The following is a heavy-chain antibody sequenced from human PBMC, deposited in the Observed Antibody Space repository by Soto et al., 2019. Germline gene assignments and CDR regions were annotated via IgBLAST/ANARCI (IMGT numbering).Heavy chain of an antibody. CDR2: IYWDDDK. CDR3: AHYGSGSYYEYYFDY. Sequence: SGPTLVNPTQTLTLTCTFSGFSLSTSGVGVGWIRQPLGKALEWLALIYWDDDKRYSPSLKSRLTITKDTAKNQVVLTMTNMDPVDTATYYCAHYGSGSYYEYYFDYWGQGTLVTVSS. D-gene: IGHD3-10*01. CDR1: GFSLSTSGVG. V-gene: IGHV2-5*02. J-gene: IGHJ4*02.